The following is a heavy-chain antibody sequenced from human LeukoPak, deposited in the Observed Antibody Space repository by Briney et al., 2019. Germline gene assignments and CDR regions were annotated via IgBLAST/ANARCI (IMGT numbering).Heavy chain of an antibody. D-gene: IGHD1-26*01. V-gene: IGHV4-34*01. Sequence: SETLSLTCAVYGGSFSGYYWSWIRQPPGKGLEWIGEINHSGSTNYNPSLKSRVTISVDTSKNQFSLKLSSVTAADTAVYYCARIAEGATEVYYYYGMDVWGQGTTVTVSS. J-gene: IGHJ6*02. CDR3: ARIAEGATEVYYYYGMDV. CDR2: INHSGST. CDR1: GGSFSGYY.